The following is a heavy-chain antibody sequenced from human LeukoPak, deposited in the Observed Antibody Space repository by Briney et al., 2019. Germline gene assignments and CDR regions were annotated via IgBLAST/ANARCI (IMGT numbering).Heavy chain of an antibody. CDR2: IYSGGST. J-gene: IGHJ4*02. CDR3: ARVMVPSYYDILTGYLDY. D-gene: IGHD3-9*01. Sequence: GGSLRLSCAASGFTFINYWMDWVRQAPGKGLEWVSVIYSGGSTYYADSVKGRFTISRDNSKNTLYLQMNSLRAEDTAVYYCARVMVPSYYDILTGYLDYWGQGTLVTVSS. V-gene: IGHV3-66*01. CDR1: GFTFINYW.